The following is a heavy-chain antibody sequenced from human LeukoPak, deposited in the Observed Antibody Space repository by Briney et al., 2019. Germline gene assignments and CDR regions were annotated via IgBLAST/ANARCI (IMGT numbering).Heavy chain of an antibody. CDR3: AKATGTLGN. CDR2: ASTDEINQ. Sequence: GGSLRLSCAYSGFTFRNHGMHWVRQAPGKGLEWVAVASTDEINQWYADSVKGRFTISRDNSKNALYLQMNSLTAEDTAIYYCAKATGTLGNWGQGTLVTVSS. J-gene: IGHJ4*02. D-gene: IGHD1-1*01. CDR1: GFTFRNHG. V-gene: IGHV3-30*18.